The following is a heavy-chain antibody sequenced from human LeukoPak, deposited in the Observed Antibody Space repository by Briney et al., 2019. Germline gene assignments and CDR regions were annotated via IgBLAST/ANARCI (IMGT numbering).Heavy chain of an antibody. V-gene: IGHV3-7*01. CDR1: GFTFSSYW. J-gene: IGHJ4*02. Sequence: GGSLRLSCAASGFTFSSYWMSWVRQAPGKGLEWVANIKQDGSEKYYVDSVKGRFTISRDNAKNSLYLQMNSLRAEDTAVYYCARSNYGYPRASYYFDYWGQGTLVAVSS. CDR3: ARSNYGYPRASYYFDY. D-gene: IGHD5-18*01. CDR2: IKQDGSEK.